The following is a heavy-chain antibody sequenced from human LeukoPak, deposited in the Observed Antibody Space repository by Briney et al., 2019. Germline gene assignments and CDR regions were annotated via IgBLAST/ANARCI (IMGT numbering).Heavy chain of an antibody. Sequence: SGTLSLTCTVSGGFIISSSYYWGWIRQPPGKGLEGIGSIYYSESTYYNPSLKSRVTISVDTSKNQFSLKLSSVTAADTAGYYCARHCIITMVRGENWFDPWGQGTLVTVSS. CDR1: GGFIISSSYY. CDR2: IYYSEST. CDR3: ARHCIITMVRGENWFDP. J-gene: IGHJ5*02. V-gene: IGHV4-39*01. D-gene: IGHD3-10*01.